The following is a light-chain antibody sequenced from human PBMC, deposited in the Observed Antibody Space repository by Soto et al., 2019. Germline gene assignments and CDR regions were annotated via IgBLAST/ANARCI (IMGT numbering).Light chain of an antibody. CDR1: QSVSSY. Sequence: EIVLTQSPATLSLSPGERATLSCRASQSVSSYLAWYQQKPGQAPRLLIYDASNRATGIPARFSGSGPGTDFTLTISSLEPEDFAVYYCQQRSNWHPLTSGGGTKVDIK. CDR2: DAS. V-gene: IGKV3D-11*02. CDR3: QQRSNWHPLT. J-gene: IGKJ4*01.